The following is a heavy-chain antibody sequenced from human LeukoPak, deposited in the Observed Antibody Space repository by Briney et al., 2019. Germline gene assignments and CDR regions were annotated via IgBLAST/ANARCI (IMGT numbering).Heavy chain of an antibody. CDR2: IFTTATT. Sequence: GGSLRLSCAAPGFSVSGTYIAWVRQAPGEGLDWVSLIFTTATTYYADSVKGRFSISRENSNNRLYLQMSSLRADDTAVYYCARGIPAGGSLDSWGPGTLVTVSS. J-gene: IGHJ4*02. CDR1: GFSVSGTY. CDR3: ARGIPAGGSLDS. D-gene: IGHD6-13*01. V-gene: IGHV3-66*01.